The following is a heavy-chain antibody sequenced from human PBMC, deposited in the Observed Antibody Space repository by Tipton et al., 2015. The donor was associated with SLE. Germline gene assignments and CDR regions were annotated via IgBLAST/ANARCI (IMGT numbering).Heavy chain of an antibody. CDR3: ARHGWQQLDRDGFDF. CDR1: GGSISSYY. J-gene: IGHJ4*02. Sequence: LRLSCTVSGGSISSYYWSWIRQPPGKGLEWIGSIYYSGSTYYTPSHKSRVPISLDTTKNQFSLRLNSVTAADTAVFYCARHGWQQLDRDGFDFWGQGTLVTVSS. CDR2: IYYSGST. V-gene: IGHV4-39*01. D-gene: IGHD6-13*01.